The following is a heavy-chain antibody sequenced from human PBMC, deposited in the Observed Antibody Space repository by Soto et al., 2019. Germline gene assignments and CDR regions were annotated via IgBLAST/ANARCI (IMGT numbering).Heavy chain of an antibody. CDR3: ARELPQRQGRNMDV. CDR1: GGSMTSGDQY. D-gene: IGHD1-1*01. V-gene: IGHV4-31*03. CDR2: INHRGSL. Sequence: TLSLTCTVTGGSMTSGDQYWTWHRHRPGAGLEWFGYINHRGSLYYNPSHKRRVSMSVDTSKNQFSLNLSSVTAADTAVYYCARELPQRQGRNMDVWGQGTTVTVSS. J-gene: IGHJ6*02.